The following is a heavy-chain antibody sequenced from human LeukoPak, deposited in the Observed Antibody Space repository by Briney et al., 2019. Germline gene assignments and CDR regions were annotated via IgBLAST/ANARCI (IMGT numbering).Heavy chain of an antibody. V-gene: IGHV3-13*01. J-gene: IGHJ4*02. Sequence: GGSLRLSCAASGFSFRDYDMHWVRQRKGQGLEWVSGIHTGGDTYYADSVKGRFAISRENVKTSLYLQMDSLRAGDTAVYYCARGYSYGIYYFDYWGQGTQVTVFS. CDR2: IHTGGDT. D-gene: IGHD5-18*01. CDR3: ARGYSYGIYYFDY. CDR1: GFSFRDYD.